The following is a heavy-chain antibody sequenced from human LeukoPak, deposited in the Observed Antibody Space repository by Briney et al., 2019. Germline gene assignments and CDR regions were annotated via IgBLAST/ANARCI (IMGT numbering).Heavy chain of an antibody. CDR1: GYTFTSYG. V-gene: IGHV1-69*05. Sequence: ASVKVSCKASGYTFTSYGISWVRQAPGQGLEWMGGIIPIFGTANYAQKFQGRVTITTDESTSTAYMELSSLRSEDTAVYYCARFSPAGYSSSWIFPATWGQGTLVTVSS. J-gene: IGHJ5*02. D-gene: IGHD6-13*01. CDR2: IIPIFGTA. CDR3: ARFSPAGYSSSWIFPAT.